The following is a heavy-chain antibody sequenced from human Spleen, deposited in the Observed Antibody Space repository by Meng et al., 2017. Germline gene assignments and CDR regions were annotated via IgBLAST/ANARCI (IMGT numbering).Heavy chain of an antibody. CDR1: GYSFTSYW. CDR2: IYPEDSDT. Sequence: KVSCKGSGYSFTSYWIGWVRQTPGKGLEWMGIIYPEDSDTRYNPSFQGQVTISADRSFSTAYLQWSSLKASDTAMYYCARSLAEGEAFDIWGQGTMVTVSS. V-gene: IGHV5-51*01. J-gene: IGHJ3*02. D-gene: IGHD3-10*01. CDR3: ARSLAEGEAFDI.